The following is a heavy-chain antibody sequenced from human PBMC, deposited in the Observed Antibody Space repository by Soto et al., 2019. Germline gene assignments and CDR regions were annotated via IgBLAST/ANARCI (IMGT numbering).Heavy chain of an antibody. CDR2: INHSGST. D-gene: IGHD6-6*01. J-gene: IGHJ5*02. V-gene: IGHV4-34*01. CDR1: GGSFSGYY. Sequence: SETLSLTCAVYGGSFSGYYWSWIRQPPGKGLEWIGEINHSGSTNYNPSLKSRVTISVGTSKNQFSLKLSSVTAADTAVYYCARGPIIAARKNWFDPWGQGTLVTVSS. CDR3: ARGPIIAARKNWFDP.